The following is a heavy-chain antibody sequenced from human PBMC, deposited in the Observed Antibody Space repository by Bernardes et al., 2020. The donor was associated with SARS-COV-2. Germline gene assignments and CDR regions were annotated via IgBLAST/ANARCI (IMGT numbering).Heavy chain of an antibody. D-gene: IGHD6-13*01. CDR3: AREDYRGSWYEGNWFDP. CDR1: GYTFTGYY. J-gene: IGHJ5*02. Sequence: ASVKVSCKASGYTFTGYYMHWVRQAPGQGLEWMGWINPNSGGTNYAQKFQGRVTMTRDTSISTAYMELSRLRSDDTAVYYCAREDYRGSWYEGNWFDPWGQGTLVTVSS. V-gene: IGHV1-2*02. CDR2: INPNSGGT.